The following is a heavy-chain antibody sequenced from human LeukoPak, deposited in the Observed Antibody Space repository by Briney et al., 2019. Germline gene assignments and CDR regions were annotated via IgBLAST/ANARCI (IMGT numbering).Heavy chain of an antibody. V-gene: IGHV3-48*04. D-gene: IGHD3-9*01. CDR3: ARGDILTGYYSNYGMDV. J-gene: IGHJ6*02. CDR2: ISSSSSTR. CDR1: GFTFSSYS. Sequence: GGSLRLSCAASGFTFSSYSMNWVRQAPGKGLEWVSYISSSSSTRYYADSVKGRFTISRDNAKNSLYLQMNSLRAEDTAVYYCARGDILTGYYSNYGMDVWGQGTTVTVSS.